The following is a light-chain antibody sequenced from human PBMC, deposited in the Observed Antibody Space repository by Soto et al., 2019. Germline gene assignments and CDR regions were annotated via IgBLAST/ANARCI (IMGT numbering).Light chain of an antibody. V-gene: IGKV3-20*01. CDR3: QQYGSYPVT. CDR2: VAS. CDR1: QSVSSSY. Sequence: EIVLTQSPGTLSLSPGERATLSCRASQSVSSSYLAWFQQKSGQAPRLLIYVASSRATGIPDRFSGSGSGTDFTLTISRLEPEDSAVYYCQQYGSYPVTFGRGTKVEIK. J-gene: IGKJ1*01.